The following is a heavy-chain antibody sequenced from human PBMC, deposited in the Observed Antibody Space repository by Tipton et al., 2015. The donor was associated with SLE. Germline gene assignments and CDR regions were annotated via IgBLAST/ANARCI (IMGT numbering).Heavy chain of an antibody. V-gene: IGHV3-20*04. J-gene: IGHJ6*03. CDR3: ARGRQLLNYRYYYMDV. Sequence: SLRLSCVASGFTFEDYAMTWVRQPPGKGLEWVSSISRYSGTTDYADSVKGRFTISRDNAKNSLTLQLNSLRAEDTALYYCARGRQLLNYRYYYMDVWGKGTTVTVYS. CDR2: ISRYSGTT. CDR1: GFTFEDYA. D-gene: IGHD3-16*02.